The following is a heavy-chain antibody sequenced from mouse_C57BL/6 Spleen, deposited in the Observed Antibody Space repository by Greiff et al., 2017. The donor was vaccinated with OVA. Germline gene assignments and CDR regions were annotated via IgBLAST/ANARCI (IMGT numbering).Heavy chain of an antibody. V-gene: IGHV1-76*01. CDR1: GYTFTDYY. CDR3: AREPYDYGLAWFAY. D-gene: IGHD2-4*01. CDR2: IYPGSGNT. Sequence: VQLVESGAELVRPGASVKLSCKASGYTFTDYYINWVKQRPGQGLEWIARIYPGSGNTYYNEKFKGKATLTAEKSSSTAYMQLSSLTSEDSAVYFCAREPYDYGLAWFAYWGQGTLVTVSA. J-gene: IGHJ3*01.